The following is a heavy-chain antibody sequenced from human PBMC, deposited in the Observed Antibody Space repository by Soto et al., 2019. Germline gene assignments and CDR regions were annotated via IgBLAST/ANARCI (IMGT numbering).Heavy chain of an antibody. CDR3: ARTYYYDSSGYSPQYFQH. D-gene: IGHD3-22*01. V-gene: IGHV1-69*13. CDR2: IIPIFGTA. J-gene: IGHJ1*01. CDR1: GGTFSSYA. Sequence: GASVKVSCKASGGTFSSYAISWVRQAPGQGLEWMGGIIPIFGTANYAQKFQGRVTITADESTSTAYMELSSLRSEDTAVYYCARTYYYDSSGYSPQYFQHWGQGTLVTVSS.